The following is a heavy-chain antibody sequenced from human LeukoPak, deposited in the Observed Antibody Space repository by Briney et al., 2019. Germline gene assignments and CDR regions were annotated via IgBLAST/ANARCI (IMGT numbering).Heavy chain of an antibody. CDR3: ARAERYYDSSGYYDKYYFDY. Sequence: SETLSLTCTVSGGSISSYYWSWIRQPPGKGLEWIGYIYYSGSTNYNPSLKSRVTISVDTSKNQFSLKLSSVTAADTAVYYCARAERYYDSSGYYDKYYFDYWGQGTLVTVSS. D-gene: IGHD3-22*01. CDR1: GGSISSYY. V-gene: IGHV4-59*08. J-gene: IGHJ4*02. CDR2: IYYSGST.